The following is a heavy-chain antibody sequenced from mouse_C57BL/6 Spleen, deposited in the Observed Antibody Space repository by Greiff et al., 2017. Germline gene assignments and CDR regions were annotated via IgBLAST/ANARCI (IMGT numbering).Heavy chain of an antibody. J-gene: IGHJ4*01. CDR2: ISSGGDYI. CDR1: GFTFSSYA. D-gene: IGHD1-1*01. V-gene: IGHV5-9-1*02. Sequence: EVQVVESGEGLVKPGGSLKLSCAASGFTFSSYAMSWVRQTPEKRLEWVAYISSGGDYIYYADTVKGRFTISRDNARNTLYLQMSSLKSEDTAMYYCTRGPSYYYGSSSYAMDYWGQGTSVTVSS. CDR3: TRGPSYYYGSSSYAMDY.